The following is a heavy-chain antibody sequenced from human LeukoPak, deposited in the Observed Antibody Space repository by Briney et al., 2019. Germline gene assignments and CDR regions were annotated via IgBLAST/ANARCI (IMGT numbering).Heavy chain of an antibody. CDR3: ATGIAAQDAFDI. CDR2: IYYSGST. D-gene: IGHD6-13*01. J-gene: IGHJ3*02. Sequence: SETLSLTCTVSGGSISSYYWSWIRQPPGEGLEWMGYIYYSGSTNYNPSLKSRVTIPVDTSKNQFSLKLSSVTAADTAVYYCATGIAAQDAFDIWGQGTMVTVSS. CDR1: GGSISSYY. V-gene: IGHV4-59*01.